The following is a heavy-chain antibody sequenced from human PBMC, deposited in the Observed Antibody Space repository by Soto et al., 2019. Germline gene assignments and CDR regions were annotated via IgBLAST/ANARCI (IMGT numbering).Heavy chain of an antibody. D-gene: IGHD2-15*01. CDR2: IYYSGST. V-gene: IGHV4-59*01. Sequence: PSETLSLTCTVSGGSISSYYWSWIRQPPGKGLEWIGYIYYSGSTNYNPSLKSRVTISVDTSKNQFSLKLSSVTAADTAVYYCARSRSDCSGGSCYSGPCDYWGQGTLVTVSS. CDR1: GGSISSYY. CDR3: ARSRSDCSGGSCYSGPCDY. J-gene: IGHJ4*02.